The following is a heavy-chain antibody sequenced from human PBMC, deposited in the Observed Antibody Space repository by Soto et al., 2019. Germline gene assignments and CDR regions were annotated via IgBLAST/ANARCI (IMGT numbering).Heavy chain of an antibody. CDR1: GFTFSSYG. D-gene: IGHD2-15*01. Sequence: PGGSLRLSCAASGFTFSSYGMRWVRQAPGKGLEWVAVISYDGSNKYYADSVKGRFTISRDNSKNTLYLQMNSLRAEDTAVYYCAKHLGSGGPKYWGQGTLVTVSS. CDR3: AKHLGSGGPKY. CDR2: ISYDGSNK. J-gene: IGHJ4*02. V-gene: IGHV3-30*18.